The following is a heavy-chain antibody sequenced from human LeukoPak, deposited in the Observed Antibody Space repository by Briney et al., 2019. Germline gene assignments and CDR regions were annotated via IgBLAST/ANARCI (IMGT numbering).Heavy chain of an antibody. CDR2: IYYRGST. D-gene: IGHD3-10*01. J-gene: IGHJ6*02. Sequence: SETLSLTCTVSGGSISSYYWGWIRQPPGKGLEWIGYIYYRGSTNYNPSLKSRVTMSVDTSKKQFSLKLSSVTAADTAVYYCARDLRYYGSGSYLSSPGRNHYYYYGMDVWGQGTTVTVSS. V-gene: IGHV4-59*01. CDR3: ARDLRYYGSGSYLSSPGRNHYYYYGMDV. CDR1: GGSISSYY.